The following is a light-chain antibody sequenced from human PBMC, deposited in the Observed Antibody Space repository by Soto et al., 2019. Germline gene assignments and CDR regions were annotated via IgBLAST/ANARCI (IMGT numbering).Light chain of an antibody. CDR2: DAS. J-gene: IGKJ4*01. CDR1: QSVSSY. V-gene: IGKV3-11*01. CDR3: QQRSNWPPLT. Sequence: EMVLTQSPSTLSLSPGERATLSCRASQSVSSYLAWYQQKPGQAPRLLIYDASNSATGIPARFSGSWSGTDFTITISSVEPEDFAVYSCQQRSNWPPLTLGGGTKVEIK.